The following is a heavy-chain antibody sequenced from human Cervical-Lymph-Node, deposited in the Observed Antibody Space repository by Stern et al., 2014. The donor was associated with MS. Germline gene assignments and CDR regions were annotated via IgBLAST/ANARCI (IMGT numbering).Heavy chain of an antibody. CDR1: GFTFSDYY. Sequence: VQLVESGGGLVKPGGSLRLSCAASGFTFSDYYMSWIRQAPGKGLERVSYISSSSSYTNYADSVKGRFTISRDNAKNSLYLQMNSLRAEDTAVYYCARHYDSSGYYYAVDYWGQGTLVTVSS. D-gene: IGHD3-22*01. J-gene: IGHJ4*02. V-gene: IGHV3-11*06. CDR3: ARHYDSSGYYYAVDY. CDR2: ISSSSSYT.